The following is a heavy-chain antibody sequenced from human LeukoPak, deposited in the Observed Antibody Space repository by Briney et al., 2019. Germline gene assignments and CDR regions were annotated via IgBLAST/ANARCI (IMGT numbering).Heavy chain of an antibody. CDR1: GFTVSSNY. J-gene: IGHJ4*02. CDR3: ATVGYYDILTGYYSPIDY. V-gene: IGHV3-53*01. Sequence: PGGSLRLSCAASGFTVSSNYMSWVRQAPGKGLEWVSVIYSGGSTYYADSVKGRFTISRDNSKNTLYLQMNSLRAKDTAVYYCATVGYYDILTGYYSPIDYWGQGTLVTVSS. D-gene: IGHD3-9*01. CDR2: IYSGGST.